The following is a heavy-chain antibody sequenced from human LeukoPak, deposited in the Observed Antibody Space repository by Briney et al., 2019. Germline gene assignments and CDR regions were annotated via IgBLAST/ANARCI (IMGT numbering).Heavy chain of an antibody. CDR2: IYYSGNT. V-gene: IGHV4-59*01. D-gene: IGHD3-10*01. CDR1: GGSINSFY. CDR3: ARVEGVVRGLSPPSIKSRVYFDY. Sequence: SETLSLTRTVSGGSINSFYWSWIRQSPGKELDWIGNIYYSGNTNYNPSLQSRVTISVDTSKRQFSLKLTSVTAADTAIYYCARVEGVVRGLSPPSIKSRVYFDYWGQGILVTVSS. J-gene: IGHJ4*02.